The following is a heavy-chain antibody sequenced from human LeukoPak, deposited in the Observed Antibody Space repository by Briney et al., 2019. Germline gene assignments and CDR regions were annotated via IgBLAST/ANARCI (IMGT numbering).Heavy chain of an antibody. J-gene: IGHJ4*02. Sequence: GESLKISCKGSGYRFTSYWIGWVRQMPGKGLEWMGTIYPGDSDTRYSPSFQGQVTTSADKSINTAYVQWSSLKASDAAMYYCARHVSGTWNYFDYWGQGTLVTVST. CDR3: ARHVSGTWNYFDY. CDR2: IYPGDSDT. D-gene: IGHD1-1*01. CDR1: GYRFTSYW. V-gene: IGHV5-51*01.